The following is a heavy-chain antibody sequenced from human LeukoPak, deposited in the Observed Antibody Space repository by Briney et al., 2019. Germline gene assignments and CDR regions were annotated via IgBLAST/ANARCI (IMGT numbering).Heavy chain of an antibody. V-gene: IGHV4-4*02. CDR1: GGSISSSNW. D-gene: IGHD1-20*01. Sequence: PSETLSLTCAVSGGSISSSNWWSWVRQPPGKGLEWIGEIYHSGSTNYNPSLKSRVTISVDKSKNQFSLKLSSVTAADTAVYYCASPGEYNWNPPSSWGQGTLVTVSS. J-gene: IGHJ5*02. CDR3: ASPGEYNWNPPSS. CDR2: IYHSGST.